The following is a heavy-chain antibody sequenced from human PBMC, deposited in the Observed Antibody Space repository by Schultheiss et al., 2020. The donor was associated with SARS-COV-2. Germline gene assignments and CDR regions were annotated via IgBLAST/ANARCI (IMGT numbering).Heavy chain of an antibody. CDR2: ISSSSSTI. J-gene: IGHJ5*02. Sequence: GGSLRLSCAASGFTFSSYSMNWVRQAPGKGLEWVSYISSSSSTIYYADSVKGRFTISRDNAKNSLYLQMNSLRAEDTAVYYLWVVVVVATAEDWFDPWGQGTLVTVSS. CDR3: WVVVVVATAEDWFDP. D-gene: IGHD2-15*01. CDR1: GFTFSSYS. V-gene: IGHV3-48*01.